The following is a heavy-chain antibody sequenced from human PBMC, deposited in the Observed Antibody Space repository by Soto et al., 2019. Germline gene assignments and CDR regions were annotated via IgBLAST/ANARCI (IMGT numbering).Heavy chain of an antibody. CDR2: IYYSGST. V-gene: IGHV4-59*01. Sequence: QVQLQESGPGLVKPSETLSLTCTVSGGSISSYYWSWIRQPPGKGLEWIGYIYYSGSTNYNPSLKSQVTISVDTSKNQFSLKLSSVTAADTAVYYCARDDRRVRGAYPIWGQGTMVTVSS. CDR3: ARDDRRVRGAYPI. CDR1: GGSISSYY. J-gene: IGHJ3*02. D-gene: IGHD3-10*01.